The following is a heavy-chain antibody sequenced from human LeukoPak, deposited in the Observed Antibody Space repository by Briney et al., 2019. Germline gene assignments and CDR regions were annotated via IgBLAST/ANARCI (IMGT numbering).Heavy chain of an antibody. CDR2: ISGSGGST. J-gene: IGHJ4*02. CDR1: GFTFSSYA. Sequence: GGFLRLSCAASGFTFSSYAMSWVRQAPGKGLEWVSAISGSGGSTYYADSVKGRFTISRDNSKNTLYLQMNSLRAEDTAVYYCAKDSIVVPAASYFDYWGQGTLVTVSS. CDR3: AKDSIVVPAASYFDY. V-gene: IGHV3-23*01. D-gene: IGHD2-2*01.